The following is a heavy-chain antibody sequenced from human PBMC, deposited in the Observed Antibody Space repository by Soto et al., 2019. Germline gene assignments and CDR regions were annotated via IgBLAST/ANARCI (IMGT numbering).Heavy chain of an antibody. J-gene: IGHJ6*02. CDR3: ARTAAAGTRYYGMDV. CDR1: GFTFTSYA. Sequence: QVQLVESGGGVVQPGGSLRLSCAASGFTFTSYAMHWVRQAPGKGLEWVAAVSYDGNDNYYADFVKGRFTISRDNSKNTLNLPMDSLRPEDTAVYSCARTAAAGTRYYGMDVWGQGTTVTVS. V-gene: IGHV3-30-3*01. CDR2: VSYDGNDN. D-gene: IGHD6-13*01.